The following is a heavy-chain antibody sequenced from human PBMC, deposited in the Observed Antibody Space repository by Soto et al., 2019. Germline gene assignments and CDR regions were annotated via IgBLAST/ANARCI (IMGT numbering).Heavy chain of an antibody. CDR1: GFTFSSYS. V-gene: IGHV3-21*01. CDR2: ISSSSSYI. D-gene: IGHD2-21*02. J-gene: IGHJ4*02. CDR3: ARDLGGDSSFDY. Sequence: GGSLRLSCAASGFTFSSYSMNWVRQAPGKGLEWVSSISSSSSYIYYADSVKGRFTISRDNAKNSLYLQMNSLRAEDTAVYYCARDLGGDSSFDYWGQGTLVTVSS.